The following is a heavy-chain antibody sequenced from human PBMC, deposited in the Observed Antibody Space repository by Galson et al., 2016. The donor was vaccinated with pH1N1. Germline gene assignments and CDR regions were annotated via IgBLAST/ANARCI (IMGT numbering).Heavy chain of an antibody. D-gene: IGHD2-2*01. V-gene: IGHV1-69*06. Sequence: SVKVSCKASRDTFSSYVFNWVRQAPGHGLEWMGGIIPVFDTSNYAQKFQGRVTITADKSTSTAYMELNSLRSEDTTMYYCARNMHRDCSSASCRGYYFDSRGQGTLVTVSS. CDR1: RDTFSSYV. CDR2: IIPVFDTS. J-gene: IGHJ4*02. CDR3: ARNMHRDCSSASCRGYYFDS.